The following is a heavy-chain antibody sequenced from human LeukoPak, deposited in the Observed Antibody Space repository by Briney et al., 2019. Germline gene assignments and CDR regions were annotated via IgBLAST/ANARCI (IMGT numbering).Heavy chain of an antibody. CDR3: AGGKASNPDL. D-gene: IGHD1-14*01. CDR2: ISTSSIST. V-gene: IGHV3-11*03. CDR1: GFTFSDYY. J-gene: IGHJ5*02. Sequence: GGSLRLSCAASGFTFSDYYMSWIRQAPGKGLEWVSDISTSSISTKYADSVRGRFTVSRDNAKNSLYLQMNSLRAEDTAVYYCAGGKASNPDLWGQGTLVAVSS.